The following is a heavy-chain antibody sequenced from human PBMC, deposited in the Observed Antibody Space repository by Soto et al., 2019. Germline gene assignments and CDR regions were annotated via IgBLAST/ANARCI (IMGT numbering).Heavy chain of an antibody. Sequence: ASVKGSCKTSGYSFTTYYMHWVRQAPGQGLEWMGMINPSGGSTSYAQKFQGRVTMTRDTSTSTVYMELSSLRSEDTAVYYCARNDKSGLDYWGQGTLVTVSS. CDR3: ARNDKSGLDY. J-gene: IGHJ4*02. CDR2: INPSGGST. D-gene: IGHD1-1*01. CDR1: GYSFTTYY. V-gene: IGHV1-46*01.